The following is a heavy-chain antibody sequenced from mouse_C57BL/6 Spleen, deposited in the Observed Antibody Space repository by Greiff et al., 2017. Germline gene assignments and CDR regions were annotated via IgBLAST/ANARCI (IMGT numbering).Heavy chain of an antibody. CDR3: TRQDTTVVEGY. CDR2: IDPETGGT. Sequence: QVQLKESGAELVRPGASVTLSCKASGYTFTDYEMHWVKQTPVHGLEWIGAIDPETGGTAYNQKFKGKAILTADKSSSTAYMELRSLTSEDSAVYYCTRQDTTVVEGYWGQGTTLTVSS. D-gene: IGHD1-1*01. V-gene: IGHV1-15*01. CDR1: GYTFTDYE. J-gene: IGHJ2*01.